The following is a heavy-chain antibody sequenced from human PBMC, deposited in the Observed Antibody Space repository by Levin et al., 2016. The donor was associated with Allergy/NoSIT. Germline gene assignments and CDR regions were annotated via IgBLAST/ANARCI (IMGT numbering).Heavy chain of an antibody. Sequence: GGSLRLSCAASGFTFSDYSLNWVRRAPGRGLEWVSSVSGRSSYIYYADSVKGRFSISRDNAKNSMYLQMNSLRAEDTAVYYCARVDRSGWESFDSWGQGILVTVSS. V-gene: IGHV3-21*01. CDR2: VSGRSSYI. CDR1: GFTFSDYS. D-gene: IGHD6-19*01. CDR3: ARVDRSGWESFDS. J-gene: IGHJ4*02.